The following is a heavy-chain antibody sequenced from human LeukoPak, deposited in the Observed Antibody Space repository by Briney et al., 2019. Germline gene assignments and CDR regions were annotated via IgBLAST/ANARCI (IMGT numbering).Heavy chain of an antibody. CDR3: ARGQYDSSGEPFDY. Sequence: SETLSLTCTVSGDSVSSASSYWSWIRQPPGKGLEWIGYIYHSGSTYYNPSLKSRVTMSVDTSKNQFSLKLSSVTAADTAVYYCARGQYDSSGEPFDYWGQGTLVTVSS. CDR1: GDSVSSASSY. J-gene: IGHJ4*02. D-gene: IGHD3-22*01. CDR2: IYHSGST. V-gene: IGHV4-61*01.